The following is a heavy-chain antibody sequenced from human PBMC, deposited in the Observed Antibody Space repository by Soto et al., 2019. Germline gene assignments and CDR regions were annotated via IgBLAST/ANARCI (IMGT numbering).Heavy chain of an antibody. J-gene: IGHJ4*02. CDR3: ARVDVAVVPAAMYYFDS. CDR2: INVYNGDI. CDR1: GYIFNYYG. Sequence: QVQLLQSGAEVQKPGASVKVSCKASGYIFNYYGISWVRQAPGQGLEWMGWINVYNGDIEFAEKFQDRVTMTTDTSTTTAHMELRSLRSDDTAVYYCARVDVAVVPAAMYYFDSWGQGTLVTVSS. D-gene: IGHD2-2*03. V-gene: IGHV1-18*04.